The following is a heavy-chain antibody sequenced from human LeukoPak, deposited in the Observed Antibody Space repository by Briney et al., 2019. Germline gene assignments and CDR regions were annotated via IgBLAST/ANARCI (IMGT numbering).Heavy chain of an antibody. CDR2: IAWNSGSK. V-gene: IGHV3-9*01. D-gene: IGHD2-15*01. CDR1: GFTFGNFA. Sequence: GRSLRLSCAASGFTFGNFAMHWVRQAPGKGLEWVAGIAWNSGSKDYATSVKGRFTISRDNFKSTLYLQMNSLRAEDTAVYYCAKDRSVVVVAATPNYWGQGTLVTVSS. J-gene: IGHJ4*02. CDR3: AKDRSVVVVAATPNY.